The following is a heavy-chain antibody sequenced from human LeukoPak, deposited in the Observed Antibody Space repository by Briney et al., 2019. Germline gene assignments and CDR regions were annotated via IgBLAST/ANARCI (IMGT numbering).Heavy chain of an antibody. CDR2: ISAYNGNT. V-gene: IGHV1-18*01. D-gene: IGHD2-15*01. J-gene: IGHJ5*02. CDR3: ARAGYCSGGSCPWVWFDP. Sequence: ASVKVSCKASGYTFTSYGISWVRQAPGQGLEWMGWISAYNGNTNYAQKLRGRVTMTTDTSTSTAYMELRSLRSDDTVVYYCARAGYCSGGSCPWVWFDPWGQGTLVTVSS. CDR1: GYTFTSYG.